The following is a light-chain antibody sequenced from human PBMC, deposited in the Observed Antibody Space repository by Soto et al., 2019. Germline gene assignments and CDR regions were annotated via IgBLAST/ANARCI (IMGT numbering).Light chain of an antibody. Sequence: EIVLTQSPATLSLSPGERATLSCRASQSVSTYLAWYQQKPGQAPRLLIYDSSHRATGIPARFSGSGSGTVFTLTISSLEPEDFAIYYCQQRSHWPLLTFGGGTKVEIK. V-gene: IGKV3-11*01. CDR2: DSS. J-gene: IGKJ4*01. CDR3: QQRSHWPLLT. CDR1: QSVSTY.